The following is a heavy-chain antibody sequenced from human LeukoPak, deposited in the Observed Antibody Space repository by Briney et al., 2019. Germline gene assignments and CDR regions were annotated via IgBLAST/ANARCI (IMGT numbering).Heavy chain of an antibody. CDR3: ARAARLGELSPYYPVMANYYYYYYMDV. V-gene: IGHV1-69*06. Sequence: SVKVSCKASGGTFSSYAISWVRQAPGQGLEWMGGIIPIFGTANYAQKFQGRVTITADKSTSTAYMELSSLRSEDTAVYCCARAARLGELSPYYPVMANYYYYYYMDVWGKGTTVTVSS. D-gene: IGHD3-16*02. CDR1: GGTFSSYA. CDR2: IIPIFGTA. J-gene: IGHJ6*03.